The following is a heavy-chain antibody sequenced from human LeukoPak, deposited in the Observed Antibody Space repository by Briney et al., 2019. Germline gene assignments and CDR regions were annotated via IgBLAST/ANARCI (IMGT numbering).Heavy chain of an antibody. CDR1: GFTVSTNY. CDR3: ARMLGGGYTGLFDS. Sequence: GSLRLSCAASGFTVSTNYVSWVRRAPGKGLEWVSIIYSDATTSYADSVRGRVTISRDNSKNTVYLQMNSLSGDDTAVYFCARMLGGGYTGLFDSWGQGTLVTVSS. CDR2: IYSDATT. D-gene: IGHD3-10*02. J-gene: IGHJ4*02. V-gene: IGHV3-53*01.